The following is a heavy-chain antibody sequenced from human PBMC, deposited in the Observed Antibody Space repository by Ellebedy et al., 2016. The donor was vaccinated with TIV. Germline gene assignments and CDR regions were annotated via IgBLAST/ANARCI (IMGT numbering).Heavy chain of an antibody. Sequence: MPSETLSLTCAVSGGSIISTNWWSWVRQTPGKGLEWIGTKYQSGSTYYNPSLNSRATISMDTSKNQFSLKLTSLTAADTAVYYCARLCGGDCYADYWGQGTLVTVSS. CDR1: GGSIISTNW. CDR3: ARLCGGDCYADY. CDR2: KYQSGST. D-gene: IGHD2-21*02. J-gene: IGHJ4*02. V-gene: IGHV4-4*02.